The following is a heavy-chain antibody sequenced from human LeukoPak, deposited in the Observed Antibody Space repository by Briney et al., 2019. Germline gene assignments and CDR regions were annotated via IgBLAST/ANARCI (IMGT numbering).Heavy chain of an antibody. Sequence: GGSLRLSCAASGFTFSSYGMHWVRQAPGKGLEWVAVIWYVGSNKYYADSVKGRFTISRDNSKNTLYLQMNSLRAEDTAVYYCARGVIVSDNWFDPWGQGTLVTVSS. CDR2: IWYVGSNK. D-gene: IGHD5/OR15-5a*01. CDR3: ARGVIVSDNWFDP. CDR1: GFTFSSYG. V-gene: IGHV3-33*01. J-gene: IGHJ5*02.